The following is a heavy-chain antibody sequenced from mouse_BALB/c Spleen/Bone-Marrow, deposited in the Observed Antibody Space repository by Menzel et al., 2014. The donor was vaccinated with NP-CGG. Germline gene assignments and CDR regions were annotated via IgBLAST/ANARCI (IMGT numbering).Heavy chain of an antibody. CDR1: GYTFTSYY. J-gene: IGHJ3*01. Sequence: GDELVKPGASVKLSCKASGYTFTSYYMYWVKQRPGQGLEWIGEINPSNGGTNFNEKFKSKATLTVDKSSSTAYMQLSSLTSEDSAVYYCTREGDSPFAYWGQGTLVTVSA. CDR3: TREGDSPFAY. D-gene: IGHD2-13*01. CDR2: INPSNGGT. V-gene: IGHV1S81*02.